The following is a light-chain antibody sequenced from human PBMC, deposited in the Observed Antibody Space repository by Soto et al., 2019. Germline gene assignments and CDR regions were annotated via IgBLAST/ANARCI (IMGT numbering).Light chain of an antibody. CDR3: NSYAGSNTYV. J-gene: IGLJ1*01. Sequence: QPVLTQPPSASGSPGQSVTISCTGTSNDVGGYNFVSWYQHHPGKAPKLIIYEVTKRPSGVPNRFSGSKSGNTASLTVSGLQAEDEADYYCNSYAGSNTYVFGTGTKVTVL. V-gene: IGLV2-8*01. CDR2: EVT. CDR1: SNDVGGYNF.